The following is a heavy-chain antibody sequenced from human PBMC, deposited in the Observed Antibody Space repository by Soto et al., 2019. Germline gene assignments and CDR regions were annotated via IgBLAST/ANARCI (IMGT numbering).Heavy chain of an antibody. V-gene: IGHV4-30-2*01. Sequence: QLQLQESGAGLVRPSQTLSLTCAVSGGSISSGDYSWSWIRQPPGKGLEWIGYIYHSGSAYYNPSLKSRVTISVDISKNQFSLKLTSVTAADTAVYYCARGHDSNDNWGQGTLVTVSS. CDR3: ARGHDSNDN. CDR1: GGSISSGDYS. CDR2: IYHSGSA. D-gene: IGHD3-22*01. J-gene: IGHJ4*02.